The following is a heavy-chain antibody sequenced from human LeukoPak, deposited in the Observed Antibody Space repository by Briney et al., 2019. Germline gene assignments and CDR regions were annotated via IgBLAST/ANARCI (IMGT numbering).Heavy chain of an antibody. D-gene: IGHD6-19*01. CDR2: IYTSGST. J-gene: IGHJ4*02. V-gene: IGHV4-4*07. CDR3: ARDIPVALILDY. CDR1: GGSFSGYY. Sequence: SETLSLTCAVYGGSFSGYYWNWIRQPAGKGLEWIGRIYTSGSTNYNPSLKSRVNMSVDTSKNQFSLKLSSVTAADTAVYYCARDIPVALILDYWGQGTLVTVSS.